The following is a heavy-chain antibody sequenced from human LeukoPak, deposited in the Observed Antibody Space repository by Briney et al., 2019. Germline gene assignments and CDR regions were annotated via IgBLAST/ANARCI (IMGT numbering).Heavy chain of an antibody. J-gene: IGHJ4*02. CDR2: ISGSGGST. D-gene: IGHD3-10*01. CDR3: AKDYYGSGSLYWTGFDY. V-gene: IGHV3-23*01. Sequence: PAGSLRLSCAASGFTFSSYAMSWVRQAPGKGLDWVSAISGSGGSTYYADSVKGRFTISRDNSKNTLYLQMNSLRAEDTAVYYCAKDYYGSGSLYWTGFDYWGQGTLVTVSS. CDR1: GFTFSSYA.